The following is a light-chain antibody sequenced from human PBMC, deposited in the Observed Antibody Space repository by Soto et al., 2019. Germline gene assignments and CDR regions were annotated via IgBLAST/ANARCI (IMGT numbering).Light chain of an antibody. CDR2: EGT. CDR1: SNDVGSYDL. CDR3: CSYARSVTFPVV. Sequence: QSARTQPASVSRSPGQSITISCTGTSNDVGSYDLVSWYQHHPGKAPQLIIYEGTKRPSGVSNRFSGSKSGNTASLTISGLQAEDEADHYCCSYARSVTFPVVFGGGTKLTVL. J-gene: IGLJ2*01. V-gene: IGLV2-23*01.